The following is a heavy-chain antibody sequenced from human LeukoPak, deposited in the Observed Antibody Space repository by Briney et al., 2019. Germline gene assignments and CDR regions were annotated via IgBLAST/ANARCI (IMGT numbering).Heavy chain of an antibody. V-gene: IGHV4-59*01. CDR3: ARRGGYKYGYNY. D-gene: IGHD5-18*01. CDR1: GGSISSYY. J-gene: IGHJ4*02. CDR2: IHNSGST. Sequence: SETLSLTCTVSGGSISSYYWSWIRQPPGKGLEWIGYIHNSGSTNYNPSLKSRVTISVDTSKNQFSLKLSSVTAADTAVYYCARRGGYKYGYNYWGQGILVTVSS.